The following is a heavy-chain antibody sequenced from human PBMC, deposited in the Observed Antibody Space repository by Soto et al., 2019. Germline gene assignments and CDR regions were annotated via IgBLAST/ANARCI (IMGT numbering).Heavy chain of an antibody. J-gene: IGHJ6*02. CDR2: ISAYNGNT. CDR3: ARDFVVPAAIWYYYGMDV. D-gene: IGHD2-2*02. V-gene: IGHV1-18*01. CDR1: GYTFTSYG. Sequence: GASVKVSCKASGYTFTSYGISWVRQAPGQGLEWMGWISAYNGNTNYAQKLQGRVTMTADTSTSTAYMELRSLRSDDTAVYYCARDFVVPAAIWYYYGMDVWGQGTTVTVSS.